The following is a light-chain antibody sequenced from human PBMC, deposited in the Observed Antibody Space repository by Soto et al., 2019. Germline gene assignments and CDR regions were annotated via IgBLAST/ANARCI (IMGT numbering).Light chain of an antibody. V-gene: IGLV2-14*03. J-gene: IGLJ1*01. Sequence: QSALTQPASVSGSPGQSITISCTGTSSDVGAYNYVSWYQHHPGRAPKLMICDVSNRPSGVSNRFSGSKSGNTASLTISGLQAEDEADYYCSSYRSSSTHWVFGTGTKRTVL. CDR2: DVS. CDR3: SSYRSSSTHWV. CDR1: SSDVGAYNY.